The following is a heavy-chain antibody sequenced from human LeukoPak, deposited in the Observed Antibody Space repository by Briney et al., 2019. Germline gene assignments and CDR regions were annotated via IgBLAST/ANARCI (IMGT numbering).Heavy chain of an antibody. CDR3: AAGYYYGSGSYYNKYYYYYMDV. Sequence: SETLSLTCTVSGGSISSYYWSWIRQPPGKGLEWIGYIYYSGSTNYNPSLKSRVTISVDTSKNQFSLKLSSVTAADTAVYYCAAGYYYGSGSYYNKYYYYYMDVWGKGTTVTVSS. J-gene: IGHJ6*03. CDR1: GGSISSYY. D-gene: IGHD3-10*01. CDR2: IYYSGST. V-gene: IGHV4-59*01.